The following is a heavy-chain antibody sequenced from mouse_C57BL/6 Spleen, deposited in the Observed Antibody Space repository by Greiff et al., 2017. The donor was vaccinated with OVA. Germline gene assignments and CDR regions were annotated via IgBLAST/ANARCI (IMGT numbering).Heavy chain of an antibody. Sequence: VQLQQSGAELVKPGASVKISCKASGYAFSSYWMNWVKQRPGTGLEWIGQIYPGDGDTNYNGKFKGKATLTADKSSSTAYMQLSSLTSEDSAVYFCARRDYDYDDGDYYAMDYWGQGTSVTVSS. J-gene: IGHJ4*01. CDR1: GYAFSSYW. V-gene: IGHV1-80*01. CDR2: IYPGDGDT. CDR3: ARRDYDYDDGDYYAMDY. D-gene: IGHD2-4*01.